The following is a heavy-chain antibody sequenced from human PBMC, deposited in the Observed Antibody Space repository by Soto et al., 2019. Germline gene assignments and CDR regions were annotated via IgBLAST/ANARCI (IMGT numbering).Heavy chain of an antibody. CDR2: FDPEDGET. CDR1: GYTLTELS. Sequence: GASVKVSCKFSGYTLTELSMHWVRQAPVKVLEWMGGFDPEDGETIYAQKFQGRVTMTEDTSTDTAYMELSSLRSEDTAVYYCATVTQFLHYYDSSGYYSGYFDYWGQGTLVTVSS. V-gene: IGHV1-24*01. D-gene: IGHD3-22*01. CDR3: ATVTQFLHYYDSSGYYSGYFDY. J-gene: IGHJ4*02.